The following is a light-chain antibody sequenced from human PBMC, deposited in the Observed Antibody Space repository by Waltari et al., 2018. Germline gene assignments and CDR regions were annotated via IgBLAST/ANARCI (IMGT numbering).Light chain of an antibody. CDR1: QSVLYSSNNKNY. Sequence: DIVMTQSPDSLAVSLGERATIHCKSSQSVLYSSNNKNYLAWYQQKPGQPPKLLISWASTRESGVPDRFSGSGSGTDFTLTISSLQAEDVAVYYCHQYYSTLRTFGQGTKVEIK. J-gene: IGKJ1*01. CDR2: WAS. V-gene: IGKV4-1*01. CDR3: HQYYSTLRT.